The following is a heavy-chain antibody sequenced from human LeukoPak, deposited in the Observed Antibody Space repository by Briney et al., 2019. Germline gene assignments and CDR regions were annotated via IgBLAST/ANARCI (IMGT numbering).Heavy chain of an antibody. Sequence: SQTLSLTCALSLGSTSSGGYSWSWIRQPPGKGLEWIGYIYHTVSTYYNPSLKSRVTISVDRSQSQFSLKLSSVTAAEAAVYYCARAEDLGAFDIWGQGTMVTVSS. CDR1: LGSTSSGGYS. V-gene: IGHV4-30-2*01. D-gene: IGHD2-15*01. CDR2: IYHTVST. CDR3: ARAEDLGAFDI. J-gene: IGHJ3*02.